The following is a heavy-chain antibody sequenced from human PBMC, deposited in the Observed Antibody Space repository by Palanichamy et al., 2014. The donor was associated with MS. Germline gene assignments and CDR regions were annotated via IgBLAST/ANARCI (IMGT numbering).Heavy chain of an antibody. CDR2: INHSGNT. Sequence: QVQLQQWGAGLLKPSETLSLTCGVYGGSFSDYYWSWIRQPPGMGLEWIGEINHSGNTNYNPSLKGRVTISVDTSKNQLSLKVSSVTAADTAVYYCATLMSSSGADHWGQGTLVTVSS. D-gene: IGHD6-6*01. CDR3: ATLMSSSGADH. V-gene: IGHV4-34*01. J-gene: IGHJ4*02. CDR1: GGSFSDYY.